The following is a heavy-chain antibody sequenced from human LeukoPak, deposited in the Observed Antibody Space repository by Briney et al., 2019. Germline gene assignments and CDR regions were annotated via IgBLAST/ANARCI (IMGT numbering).Heavy chain of an antibody. CDR1: GFTFDDYG. Sequence: GGSLRLSCAASGFTFDDYGMSWVRQAPGKGLEWVSGINWNGGSTGYADSVKGRFTISRDNAKNSLYLQMNSLRAEDSALYYCARDFASYYYDSSGYYLDYWGQGNLVTVSS. J-gene: IGHJ4*02. V-gene: IGHV3-20*04. CDR3: ARDFASYYYDSSGYYLDY. CDR2: INWNGGST. D-gene: IGHD3-22*01.